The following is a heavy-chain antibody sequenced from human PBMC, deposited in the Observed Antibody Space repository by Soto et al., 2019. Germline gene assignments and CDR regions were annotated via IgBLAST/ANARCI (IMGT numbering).Heavy chain of an antibody. J-gene: IGHJ5*02. CDR3: ARWRNSGGYCSSTSCFAWFDP. CDR2: IIPIFGTA. V-gene: IGHV1-69*06. CDR1: GGTSSSYA. Sequence: ASVKVSCKASGGTSSSYAISWVRQAPGQGLEWMGGIIPIFGTANYAQKFQGRVTITADKSTSTAYMELSSLRSEDTAVYYCARWRNSGGYCSSTSCFAWFDPWGQGTLVTVSS. D-gene: IGHD2-2*01.